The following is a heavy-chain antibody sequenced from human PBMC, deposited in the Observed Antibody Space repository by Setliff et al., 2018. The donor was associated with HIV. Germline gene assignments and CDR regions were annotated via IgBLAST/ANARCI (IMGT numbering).Heavy chain of an antibody. J-gene: IGHJ4*02. CDR3: ARHLKGWLQGDF. D-gene: IGHD5-12*01. V-gene: IGHV4-38-2*01. CDR1: GYSISSGYY. Sequence: SETLSLTCAVSGYSISSGYYWGWIRQPPGKGLEWIGSIYHRGNTYYNPSLKSRVTISFDTSKNQFSLKLSFVAAADTAVYYCARHLKGWLQGDFWGQGTLVTVSS. CDR2: IYHRGNT.